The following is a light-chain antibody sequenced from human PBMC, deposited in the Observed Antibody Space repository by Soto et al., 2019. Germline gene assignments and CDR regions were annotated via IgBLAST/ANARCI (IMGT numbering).Light chain of an antibody. J-gene: IGKJ1*01. CDR2: WAS. CDR1: QSVLYSSNNKNF. V-gene: IGKV4-1*01. CDR3: QQYYSSPPT. Sequence: DIVMTQSPDSLAVSLGERATINCKSSQSVLYSSNNKNFLTWYQQKPGQPPKLLIYWASTRESVVPDRFSGSGSETDFTLTISSLQAEDVAVFYFQQYYSSPPTFGQGTKVEMK.